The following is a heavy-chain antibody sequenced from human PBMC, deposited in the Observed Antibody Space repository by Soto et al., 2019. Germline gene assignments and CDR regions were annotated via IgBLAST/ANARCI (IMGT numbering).Heavy chain of an antibody. CDR3: AKSVITIFGVVNYYYYGMDV. CDR2: ISYDGSNK. D-gene: IGHD3-3*01. J-gene: IGHJ6*02. Sequence: GGSLRLSCAASGFTFSSYGMHWVRQAPGKGLEWVAVISYDGSNKYYADSVKGRFTISRDNSKNTLYLQMNSLRAEDTAVYYCAKSVITIFGVVNYYYYGMDVWGQGTTVTVSS. CDR1: GFTFSSYG. V-gene: IGHV3-30*18.